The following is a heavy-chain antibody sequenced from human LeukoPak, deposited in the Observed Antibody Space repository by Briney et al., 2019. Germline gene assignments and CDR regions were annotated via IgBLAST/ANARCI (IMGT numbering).Heavy chain of an antibody. CDR1: GYIFGDSG. J-gene: IGHJ3*01. CDR2: INWNGGRT. Sequence: GGSLRLSCVASGYIFGDSGLTWVRQVPGRGLEWVSGINWNGGRTDYADSVRGRFTISRDNAKNSLYLQMNSLSAEDTAFYYCARVQSSTWTGGAFDLWGHGTMVTVSS. D-gene: IGHD6-13*01. V-gene: IGHV3-20*04. CDR3: ARVQSSTWTGGAFDL.